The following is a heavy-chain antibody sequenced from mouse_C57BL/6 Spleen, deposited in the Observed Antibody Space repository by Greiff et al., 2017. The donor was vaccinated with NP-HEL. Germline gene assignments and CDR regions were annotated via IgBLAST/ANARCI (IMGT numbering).Heavy chain of an antibody. V-gene: IGHV1-42*01. D-gene: IGHD3-2*02. J-gene: IGHJ2*01. CDR2: INPSTGGT. CDR1: GYSFTGYY. Sequence: EVKLMESGPELVKPGASVKISCKASGYSFTGYYMNWVKQSPEKSLEWIGEINPSTGGTTYNQKFKAKATLTVDKSSSTAYMQLKSLTSEDSAVYYCARGDSSGLDYWGQGTTLTVSS. CDR3: ARGDSSGLDY.